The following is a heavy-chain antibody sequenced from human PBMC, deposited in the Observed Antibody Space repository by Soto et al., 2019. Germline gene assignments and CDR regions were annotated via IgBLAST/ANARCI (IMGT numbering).Heavy chain of an antibody. CDR2: MNPNSGNT. CDR1: GYTFTSYD. J-gene: IGHJ4*02. CDR3: ARPGNYGSGSYLYYLDY. D-gene: IGHD3-10*01. Sequence: GASVKVSCKASGYTFTSYDINWVRQATGQGLEWMGWMNPNSGNTGYAQKFQGRVTMTRNTSISTAYMELSSLRSEDTAVYYCARPGNYGSGSYLYYLDYWGQGTLVTVSS. V-gene: IGHV1-8*01.